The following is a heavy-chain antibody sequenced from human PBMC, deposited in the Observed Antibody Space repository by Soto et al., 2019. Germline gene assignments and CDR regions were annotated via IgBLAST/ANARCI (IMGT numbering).Heavy chain of an antibody. D-gene: IGHD2-2*01. CDR3: ARDCRPIGHSSSNYYYYGMDV. J-gene: IGHJ6*02. CDR1: GFTFSSYG. V-gene: IGHV3-33*01. CDR2: IWYDGSNK. Sequence: GGSLRLSCAASGFTFSSYGMHWVRQAPGKGLEWVAVIWYDGSNKYYADSVKGRFTISRDNSKNTLYLQMNSLRAEDTAVYYCARDCRPIGHSSSNYYYYGMDVWGQGTTVTVSS.